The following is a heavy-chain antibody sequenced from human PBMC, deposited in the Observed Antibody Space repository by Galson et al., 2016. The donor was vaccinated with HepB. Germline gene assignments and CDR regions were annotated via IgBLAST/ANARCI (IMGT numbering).Heavy chain of an antibody. J-gene: IGHJ4*02. Sequence: SETLSLTCAVSGGSISGNNWWSWVRQPPGKRLEWIGEIYHSGITYYNPSLKSRATMFVDKSKNHFSLNLSSVTAADTAVYYCATHGLYDSSYFDYWGQGALVTVPS. CDR1: GGSISGNNW. D-gene: IGHD3-22*01. CDR3: ATHGLYDSSYFDY. CDR2: IYHSGIT. V-gene: IGHV4-4*02.